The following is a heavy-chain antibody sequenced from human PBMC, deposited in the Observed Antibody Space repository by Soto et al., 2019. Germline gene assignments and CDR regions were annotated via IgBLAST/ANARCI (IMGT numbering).Heavy chain of an antibody. CDR3: AKDLTGTQPY. Sequence: PGGSLRLSCAASGFTFSNSAMSWVRQAPGKGLEWVSAISGSGGSAYYADSVKGRFTMSRDNSNNTLFLQLNSLRAEDTAIYYCAKDLTGTQPYWGQGTLVTVSS. CDR1: GFTFSNSA. CDR2: ISGSGGSA. J-gene: IGHJ4*02. V-gene: IGHV3-23*01. D-gene: IGHD1-20*01.